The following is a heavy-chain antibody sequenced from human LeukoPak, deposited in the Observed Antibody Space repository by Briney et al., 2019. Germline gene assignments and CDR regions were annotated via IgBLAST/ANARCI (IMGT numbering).Heavy chain of an antibody. CDR1: GDSISRGNY. D-gene: IGHD6-19*01. J-gene: IGHJ4*02. Sequence: PSGTLSLICGVSGDSISRGNYWSWVRQFPGKGLEWIGDIYQSGITNYNPSLKSRVTMSLDKSKNEFSLSLHSVTAADTAVYFCARDPRPRGGWYYFDYWGQGILVTVSS. CDR3: ARDPRPRGGWYYFDY. CDR2: IYQSGIT. V-gene: IGHV4-4*02.